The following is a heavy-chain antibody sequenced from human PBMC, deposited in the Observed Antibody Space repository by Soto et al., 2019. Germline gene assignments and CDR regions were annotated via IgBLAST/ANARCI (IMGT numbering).Heavy chain of an antibody. Sequence: GGSLRLSCAASGFTCSHYWMHWVRQATGKGLVWVSRIDSDGSRITYADFVKGRFTISRDNAKNTVYLHMNSLTAEDTAVYYSVRTSLVVAAATREDFWGQGTLVTVSS. J-gene: IGHJ4*02. CDR1: GFTCSHYW. CDR3: VRTSLVVAAATREDF. CDR2: IDSDGSRI. D-gene: IGHD2-15*01. V-gene: IGHV3-74*01.